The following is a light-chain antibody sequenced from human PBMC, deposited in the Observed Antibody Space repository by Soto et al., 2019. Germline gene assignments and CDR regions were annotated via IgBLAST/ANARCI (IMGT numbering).Light chain of an antibody. CDR1: QTVSSN. V-gene: IGKV3-15*01. J-gene: IGKJ4*01. Sequence: EIVVTQSPATLSVSPGERATLSCRASQTVSSNFAWYQQKPGQAPRLLIYGTSNRATGIPDRFSGSGSGTDFTLTIARMETDDFAVYYCQQYCSSHLIFGGGNKVDI. CDR2: GTS. CDR3: QQYCSSHLI.